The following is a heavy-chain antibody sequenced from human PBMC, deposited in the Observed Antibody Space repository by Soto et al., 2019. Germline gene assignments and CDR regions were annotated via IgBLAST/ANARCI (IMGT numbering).Heavy chain of an antibody. CDR1: GDTFTSYP. CDR3: ARNGVAGMDH. Sequence: SVKVSCKASGDTFTSYPFSWVRQAPGQGLEWMGGIIPLFGTPNYAQKFQGRLTITADKSTSTVYMEMSGLNSDDTAVYYCARNGVAGMDHWGQGTLVTVSS. V-gene: IGHV1-69*06. CDR2: IIPLFGTP. D-gene: IGHD3-3*01. J-gene: IGHJ4*02.